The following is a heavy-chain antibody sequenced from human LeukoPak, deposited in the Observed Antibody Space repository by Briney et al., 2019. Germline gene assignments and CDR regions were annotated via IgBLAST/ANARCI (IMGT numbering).Heavy chain of an antibody. CDR2: ISGSDGST. CDR3: AKFYRATRGACDS. Sequence: GGTLRLSCAASGFTFSSYGMSWVRQAPGKGLEWVSRISGSDGSTDYADSVKGRFTISRDNSKNTLYLQMNSLRAEDTAIYYCAKFYRATRGACDSWGQGTLVTVSS. J-gene: IGHJ4*02. CDR1: GFTFSSYG. D-gene: IGHD2-21*02. V-gene: IGHV3-23*01.